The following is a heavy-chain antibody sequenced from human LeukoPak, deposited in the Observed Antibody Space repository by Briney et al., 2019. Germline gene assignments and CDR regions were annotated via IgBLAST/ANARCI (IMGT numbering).Heavy chain of an antibody. CDR3: ARVSHDILTGYYDIDY. CDR1: GGSISSSDYY. V-gene: IGHV4-30-4*01. J-gene: IGHJ4*02. Sequence: SETLSLTCTVSGGSISSSDYYWSWIRQPPGKGLEWIGYIYYSGSTYYNPSLKSRVTISVDTSKNQFSLKLSSVTAADTAVYYCARVSHDILTGYYDIDYWGQGTLVTVSS. D-gene: IGHD3-9*01. CDR2: IYYSGST.